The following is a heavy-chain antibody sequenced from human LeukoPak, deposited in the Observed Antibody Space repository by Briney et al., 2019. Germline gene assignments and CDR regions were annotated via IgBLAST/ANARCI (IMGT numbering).Heavy chain of an antibody. CDR3: ARGGSYYDSSGYYRAAQIDY. J-gene: IGHJ4*02. V-gene: IGHV3-11*04. D-gene: IGHD3-22*01. CDR2: ITSSGSTI. CDR1: GFTFSDYS. Sequence: GGSLRLSCAGSGFTFSDYSMTWIRQAPGKGLEWVSYITSSGSTIYYGDSVKGRFTISRDNAKNSLYLQMNSLRAEDTAVYYCARGGSYYDSSGYYRAAQIDYGGQRTLVTVSS.